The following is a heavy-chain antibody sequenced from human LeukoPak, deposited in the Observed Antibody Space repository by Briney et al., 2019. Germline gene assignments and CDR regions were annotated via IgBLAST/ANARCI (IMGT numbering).Heavy chain of an antibody. CDR2: IWYDGSNK. D-gene: IGHD5-18*01. CDR1: GFTFSSYG. CDR3: AKDERGYSYGLIDY. Sequence: PGGCLRLSCAASGFTFSSYGMHWVRQAPGKGLEWVAVIWYDGSNKYYADSVKGRFTISRDNSKNTLYLQMNSLRAEDTAVYYCAKDERGYSYGLIDYWGQGTLVTVSS. J-gene: IGHJ4*02. V-gene: IGHV3-33*06.